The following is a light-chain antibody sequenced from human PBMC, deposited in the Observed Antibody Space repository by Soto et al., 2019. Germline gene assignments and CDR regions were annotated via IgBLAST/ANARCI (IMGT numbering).Light chain of an antibody. CDR2: GAS. CDR3: QQYGSSPYT. V-gene: IGKV3-20*01. Sequence: EIVLTQSPGTLSLSPGERATLSCRASPSVSSSYLAWYQQKPGQAPRLLIYGASSRATGIPGRFSGSGSGTDFTLTISRLEPEDFAVYYCQQYGSSPYTLGQGTKLEIK. J-gene: IGKJ2*01. CDR1: PSVSSSY.